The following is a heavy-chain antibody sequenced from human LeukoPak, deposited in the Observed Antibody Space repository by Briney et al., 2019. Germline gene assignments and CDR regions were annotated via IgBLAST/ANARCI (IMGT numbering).Heavy chain of an antibody. V-gene: IGHV4-61*02. CDR1: GGSISSGSYY. Sequence: SQTLSLTCTVSGGSISSGSYYWSWIRQPAGTGLEWIGRIYTSGSTNYNPSLKSRVTISVDTSKNQFSLKLSSVTAADTAVYYCARDSSGWYTPHWGQGTLVTVSS. D-gene: IGHD6-19*01. CDR3: ARDSSGWYTPH. J-gene: IGHJ4*02. CDR2: IYTSGST.